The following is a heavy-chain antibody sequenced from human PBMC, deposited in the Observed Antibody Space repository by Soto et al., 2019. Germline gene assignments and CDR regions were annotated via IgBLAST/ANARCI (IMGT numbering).Heavy chain of an antibody. V-gene: IGHV1-69*13. Sequence: APVKGSCKASGVTFSNYAFSWVRQAPVKGLEWMGGIITIFGTANYAQKLQGRDTIAADESTRTVYLELSSRRSEDTAVYYCARGPVVAVADTFRENWCDPWGQGSLVTVSS. D-gene: IGHD6-19*01. CDR3: ARGPVVAVADTFRENWCDP. CDR1: GVTFSNYA. CDR2: IITIFGTA. J-gene: IGHJ5*02.